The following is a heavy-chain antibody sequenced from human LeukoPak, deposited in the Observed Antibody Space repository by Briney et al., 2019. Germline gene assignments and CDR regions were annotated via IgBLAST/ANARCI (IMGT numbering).Heavy chain of an antibody. D-gene: IGHD6-19*01. CDR1: GFTFSSYG. Sequence: GGSLRLSCAASGFTFSSYGMHWVRQAPGKGLEWVSGVSSSGGSTYDADPVKGRFTISRDNPKNTLYLQMNSLRADDTAVYYCVKAELADQRLAPFDCWGQGTLVTVSS. CDR3: VKAELADQRLAPFDC. V-gene: IGHV3-23*01. CDR2: VSSSGGST. J-gene: IGHJ4*02.